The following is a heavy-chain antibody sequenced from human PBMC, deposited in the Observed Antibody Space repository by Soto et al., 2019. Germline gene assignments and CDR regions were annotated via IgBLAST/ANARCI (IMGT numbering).Heavy chain of an antibody. Sequence: SVKVSCKASVCTFSSYTLSWVRQAPGQGLEWMGRIIVILDIANYAQKFQGRVTITADKSTSTAYMELSSLRSDDTAVYYCASGYSYGIFDFWGQGTQVTVSS. D-gene: IGHD5-18*01. CDR3: ASGYSYGIFDF. V-gene: IGHV1-69*02. J-gene: IGHJ4*02. CDR1: VCTFSSYT. CDR2: IIVILDIA.